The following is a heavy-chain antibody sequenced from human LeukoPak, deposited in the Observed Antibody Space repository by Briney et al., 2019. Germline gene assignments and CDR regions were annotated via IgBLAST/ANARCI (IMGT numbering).Heavy chain of an antibody. CDR1: GFTFSSYE. Sequence: GGSLRLSCAASGFTFSSYEMNWVRQAPGKGLEWVSYISSSGSTIYYADSVKGRFTISRDNANNSLYLQMNSLRAEDTAVYYCARDRMAQGWFDPWGQGTLGTVSS. J-gene: IGHJ5*02. CDR3: ARDRMAQGWFDP. D-gene: IGHD5-24*01. V-gene: IGHV3-48*03. CDR2: ISSSGSTI.